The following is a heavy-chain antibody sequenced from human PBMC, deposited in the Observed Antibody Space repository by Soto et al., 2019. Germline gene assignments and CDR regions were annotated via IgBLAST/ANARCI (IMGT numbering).Heavy chain of an antibody. V-gene: IGHV1-18*04. CDR3: ARDSASSCYHPGDYYYGMDV. CDR2: ISAYNGNT. D-gene: IGHD3-22*01. J-gene: IGHJ6*02. CDR1: GYTFTSYG. Sequence: ASVKVSCKASGYTFTSYGISWVRQAPGQGLEWMGWISAYNGNTNYAQKLQGRVTITTHTSTSTAYMELRSLRSDDTAVYYCARDSASSCYHPGDYYYGMDVWGQGTTVTVSS.